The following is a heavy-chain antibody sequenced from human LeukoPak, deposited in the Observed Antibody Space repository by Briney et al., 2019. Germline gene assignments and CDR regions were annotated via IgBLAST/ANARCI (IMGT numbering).Heavy chain of an antibody. Sequence: ASVKVSCKVSGYTLTELSMHWVRQAPGKGLEWMGGFDPEDGETIYAQKFQGRVTMTEDTPTDTAYMELSSLRSEDTAVYYCATYYYDSSGYYFFDYWGQGTLVTVSS. CDR2: FDPEDGET. CDR1: GYTLTELS. CDR3: ATYYYDSSGYYFFDY. D-gene: IGHD3-22*01. V-gene: IGHV1-24*01. J-gene: IGHJ4*02.